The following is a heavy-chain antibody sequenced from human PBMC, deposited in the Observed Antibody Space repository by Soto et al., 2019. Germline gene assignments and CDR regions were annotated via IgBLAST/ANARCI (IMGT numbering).Heavy chain of an antibody. Sequence: QVQLQASGPGLVKPSQTLSVMCTVSGASITSTGYYWSWIRQLPGKGLEWIGSIFYSGSIYYNPYLESRVTISLDRSKNGFPLRLNSVTAADTAIYYCATPKDGWNGYGPLDYWGQGSLVTVSS. V-gene: IGHV4-31*03. CDR2: IFYSGSI. CDR1: GASITSTGYY. J-gene: IGHJ4*02. D-gene: IGHD5-18*01. CDR3: ATPKDGWNGYGPLDY.